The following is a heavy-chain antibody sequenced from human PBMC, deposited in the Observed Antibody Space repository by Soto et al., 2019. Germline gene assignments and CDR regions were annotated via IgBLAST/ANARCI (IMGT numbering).Heavy chain of an antibody. J-gene: IGHJ5*02. D-gene: IGHD3-16*01. CDR1: GGTFSSYA. V-gene: IGHV1-69*13. CDR2: IIPIFGTA. CDR3: ARRGGDWPPLRGWFDP. Sequence: ASVKVSCKASGGTFSSYAISWVRQAPGQGLEWMGGIIPIFGTANYAQKFQGRVTITADESTSTAYMELSSLRSEDTAVYYCARRGGDWPPLRGWFDPWGQGTLVTVSS.